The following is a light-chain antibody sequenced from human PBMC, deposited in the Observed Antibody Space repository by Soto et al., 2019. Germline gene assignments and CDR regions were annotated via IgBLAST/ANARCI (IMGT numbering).Light chain of an antibody. CDR3: QQSYSPPPVT. CDR2: AGA. CDR1: QSINRF. V-gene: IGKV1-39*01. J-gene: IGKJ5*01. Sequence: DIQMTQSPSSLSASVGDRVTITCRASQSINRFLNWYQQKPGKAPKLLIYAGASLQSGVPSRFSGSGSGTDFTLTISSLQPEDFATYYCQQSYSPPPVTFGQGTRLEIK.